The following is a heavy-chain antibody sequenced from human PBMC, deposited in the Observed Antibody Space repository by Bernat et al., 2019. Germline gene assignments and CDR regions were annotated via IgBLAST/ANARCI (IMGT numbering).Heavy chain of an antibody. D-gene: IGHD3-3*01. Sequence: EVQLLESGGGLVQPGGSLRLSCAASGFTFSSYAMSWVRQAPGKGLEWVSAISGSGGSTYYADSVKGRFTISRDNSKNTLYLQMNSLRAEDTAVYYCAKGPPDYDFWSGHRGYFDYWGQGTLVTVSS. V-gene: IGHV3-23*01. J-gene: IGHJ4*02. CDR1: GFTFSSYA. CDR3: AKGPPDYDFWSGHRGYFDY. CDR2: ISGSGGST.